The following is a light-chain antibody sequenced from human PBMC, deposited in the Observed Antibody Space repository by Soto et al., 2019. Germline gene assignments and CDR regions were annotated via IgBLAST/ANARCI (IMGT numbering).Light chain of an antibody. V-gene: IGLV2-14*01. J-gene: IGLJ1*01. CDR3: SSYTSSSAYV. CDR2: DVS. Sequence: ALNQPASVSGSPGQSITISCTGTSSDVGGYNYVSWYQQHPGKAPKLMIYDVSNRPSGVSNRFSGSKSGNTASLTISGLQAEDEADYYCSSYTSSSAYVFGTGTKVTDL. CDR1: SSDVGGYNY.